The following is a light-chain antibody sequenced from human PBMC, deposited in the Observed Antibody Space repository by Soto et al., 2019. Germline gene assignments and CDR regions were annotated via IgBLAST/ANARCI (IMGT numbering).Light chain of an antibody. CDR3: QHYDTYSGA. CDR2: AAS. CDR1: QTIDIS. Sequence: DIEITQSPFTLSASVGDRVTITCRASQTIDISLAWFQQRPGQAPKVLIYAASGLESGVPSTFSGSGSGTEFTLTISSLQPDDFATYYCQHYDTYSGAFGQGTKVDIK. V-gene: IGKV1-5*01. J-gene: IGKJ1*01.